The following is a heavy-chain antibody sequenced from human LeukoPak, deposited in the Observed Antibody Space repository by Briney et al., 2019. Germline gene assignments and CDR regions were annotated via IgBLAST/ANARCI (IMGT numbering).Heavy chain of an antibody. CDR3: AKALNYYDRAYDM. D-gene: IGHD3-22*01. J-gene: IGHJ3*02. V-gene: IGHV3-30*18. CDR1: GFSFSSYG. Sequence: GRSLRLSCAASGFSFSSYGMHWVRQAPGKGLEWVAVISYDGSNKYYADSVKGRFTISRDNSKNTLHMQMNTLRAEDTAMYYRAKALNYYDRAYDMWGQGTVVTVSS. CDR2: ISYDGSNK.